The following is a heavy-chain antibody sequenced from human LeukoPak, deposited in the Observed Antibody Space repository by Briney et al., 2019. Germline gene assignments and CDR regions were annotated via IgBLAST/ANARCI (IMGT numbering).Heavy chain of an antibody. Sequence: AXVKVSCKASGYTFTSYDINWVRQAPGQGLEWMGWMNPNSGNTDYAQKFQGRVTITRNTSISTAYMELSSLRSDDTAVYYCAIHLAAAGSYFDYWGQGTLVTVSS. CDR1: GYTFTSYD. J-gene: IGHJ4*02. V-gene: IGHV1-8*03. D-gene: IGHD6-13*01. CDR3: AIHLAAAGSYFDY. CDR2: MNPNSGNT.